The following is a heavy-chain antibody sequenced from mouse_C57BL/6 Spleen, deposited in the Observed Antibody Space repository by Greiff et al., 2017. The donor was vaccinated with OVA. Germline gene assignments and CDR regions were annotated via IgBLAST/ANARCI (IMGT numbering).Heavy chain of an antibody. CDR2: ISSGSRTI. V-gene: IGHV5-17*01. Sequence: DVQLVESGGGLVKPGGSLKLSCAASGFTFRDYGMHWVRQAPEKGLEWVAYISSGSRTIYSADTVKGRFTISRDNAKNTLFLQMTSRRSEDTAMDYCASRSAAWFAYWGQGTLVTVSA. J-gene: IGHJ3*01. CDR1: GFTFRDYG. CDR3: ASRSAAWFAY.